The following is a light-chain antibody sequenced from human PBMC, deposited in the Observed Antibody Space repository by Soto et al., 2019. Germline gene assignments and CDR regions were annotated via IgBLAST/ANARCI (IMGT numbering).Light chain of an antibody. CDR3: QQCDRSPWT. V-gene: IGKV3-20*01. J-gene: IGKJ1*01. CDR1: QTINRNY. Sequence: EIVLTQSPGTLSLSPGERATLSCRASQTINRNYLVWFQQKPGQAPRLLIYGASSRATGIPDRFSGSGSGTDFTLTISSLEPEDFAVYYCQQCDRSPWTFGQGTKVEIK. CDR2: GAS.